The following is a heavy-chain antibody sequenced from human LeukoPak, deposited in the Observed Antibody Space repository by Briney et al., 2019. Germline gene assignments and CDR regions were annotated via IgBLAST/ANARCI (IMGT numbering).Heavy chain of an antibody. CDR2: INPNSGGT. CDR1: GYTFTGYY. Sequence: ASVTVSCKASGYTFTGYYMHWVRQAPGQGLEWMGWINPNSGGTNYAQKFQGRVTMTRDTSISTAYMELSRLRSDDTAVYYCARDNTAMGNDAFDIWGQGTMVTVSS. D-gene: IGHD5-18*01. CDR3: ARDNTAMGNDAFDI. V-gene: IGHV1-2*02. J-gene: IGHJ3*02.